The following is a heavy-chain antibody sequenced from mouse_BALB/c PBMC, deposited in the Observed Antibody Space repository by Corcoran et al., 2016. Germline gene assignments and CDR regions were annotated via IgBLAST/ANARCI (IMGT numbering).Heavy chain of an antibody. V-gene: IGHV1-9*01. CDR3: ARSHGSSRAWFAY. D-gene: IGHD1-1*01. J-gene: IGHJ3*01. Sequence: QVQLQQSGAELMKPGASVKISCKATGYTFSNNWIEWVKQRPGHGLEWIGEILPGSGSTNYNEKFKGKATFTADTSSNTAYMQLSSLTSEDSDVHYCARSHGSSRAWFAYWGQGTLVTVSA. CDR2: ILPGSGST. CDR1: GYTFSNNW.